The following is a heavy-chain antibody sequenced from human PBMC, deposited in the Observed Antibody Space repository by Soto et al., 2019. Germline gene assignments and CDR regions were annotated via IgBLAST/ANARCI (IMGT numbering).Heavy chain of an antibody. J-gene: IGHJ4*02. V-gene: IGHV3-30-3*01. CDR1: GFSFSNSA. CDR2: VSFDGNNK. CDR3: AREYSSGWFDY. Sequence: GGSLRLSCAASGFSFSNSAMHWVRQAPGKGLEWVAGVSFDGNNKYYADSVKGRFTISRDNSKSTLYLQMNSLRPEDTAVYYCAREYSSGWFDYWGQGNLVTVYS. D-gene: IGHD6-19*01.